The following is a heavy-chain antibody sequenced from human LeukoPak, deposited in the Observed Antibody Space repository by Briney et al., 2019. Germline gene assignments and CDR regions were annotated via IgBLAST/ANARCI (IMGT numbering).Heavy chain of an antibody. CDR1: GYSFTSYW. CDR3: ARLWGVDSSGYYQYYFDY. D-gene: IGHD3-22*01. CDR2: IYPGDSDT. V-gene: IGHV5-51*01. Sequence: GESLKISCKGSGYSFTSYWIGWVRQMPGKGLEWMGIIYPGDSDTRYSPSFQGQVTISADKSISTAYLQWSSLKASDTAMYYCARLWGVDSSGYYQYYFDYWGQGTLVTVSS. J-gene: IGHJ4*02.